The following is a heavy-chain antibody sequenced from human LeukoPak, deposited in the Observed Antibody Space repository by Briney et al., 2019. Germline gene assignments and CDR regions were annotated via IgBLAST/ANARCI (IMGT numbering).Heavy chain of an antibody. V-gene: IGHV3-21*01. CDR2: INTNSRYI. CDR1: GFTFSSYT. Sequence: GGSLRLSCAASGFTFSSYTINWVRQAPGKGLEWVSSINTNSRYIYYADSVKGRFTISRDNARNSLYLQMDSLRVEDTAVYYCARAPLEIVGIDYWGQGTLVTVSS. CDR3: ARAPLEIVGIDY. J-gene: IGHJ4*02. D-gene: IGHD1-26*01.